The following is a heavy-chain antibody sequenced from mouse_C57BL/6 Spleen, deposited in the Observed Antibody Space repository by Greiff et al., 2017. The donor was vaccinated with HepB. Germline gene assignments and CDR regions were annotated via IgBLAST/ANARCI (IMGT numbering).Heavy chain of an antibody. CDR3: ARGGYGSTSWFAY. Sequence: EVQLVESGGGLVKPGGSLKLSCAASGFTFSDYGMHWVRQAPEKGLEWVAYISSGSSTIYYEDTVKGRFTISRDNAKNTLFLQMTSLRSEDTAMYYCARGGYGSTSWFAYWGQGTLVTVSA. J-gene: IGHJ3*01. CDR1: GFTFSDYG. CDR2: ISSGSSTI. V-gene: IGHV5-17*01. D-gene: IGHD1-1*01.